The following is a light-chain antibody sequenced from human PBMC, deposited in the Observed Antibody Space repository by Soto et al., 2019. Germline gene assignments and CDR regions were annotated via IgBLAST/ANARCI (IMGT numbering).Light chain of an antibody. V-gene: IGLV2-14*03. Sequence: QSALTQPASVSGSPGQSITISCTGSSSDVGGYNYVSWYQQHPGKAPKLIIYDVTKRPSGLSTRFSGSQSGNTASLTISGLLAEDEAHYYCSSYTTSATVIFGGGTKLTVL. CDR2: DVT. CDR1: SSDVGGYNY. J-gene: IGLJ2*01. CDR3: SSYTTSATVI.